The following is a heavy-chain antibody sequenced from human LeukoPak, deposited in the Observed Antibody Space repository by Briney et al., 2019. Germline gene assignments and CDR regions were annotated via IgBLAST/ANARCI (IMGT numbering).Heavy chain of an antibody. CDR3: ARSGSGYLRYYFDY. D-gene: IGHD5-12*01. CDR1: GGSFIGYY. J-gene: IGHJ4*02. V-gene: IGHV4-34*01. CDR2: INHSGST. Sequence: PSETLSLTCAVYGGSFIGYYWSWIRQPPGKGMGWIGEINHSGSTNYNPSLKSRVTISVDTSKNQFSLKLSSVTAADTAVYYCARSGSGYLRYYFDYWGQRTLVTVSS.